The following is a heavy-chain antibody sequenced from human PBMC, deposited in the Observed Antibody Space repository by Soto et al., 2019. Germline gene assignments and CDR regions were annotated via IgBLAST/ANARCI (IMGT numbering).Heavy chain of an antibody. D-gene: IGHD5-12*01. CDR2: INPSGGST. J-gene: IGHJ4*02. V-gene: IGHV1-46*01. CDR3: ARRGYPLGQFDY. Sequence: GASVKVSCKASGYTFTSYCMHWVRQAPGQGLEWMGIINPSGGSTSYAQKFQGRVTMTRDTSTSTVYMELSSLRSEDTAVYYCARRGYPLGQFDYWGQGTLVTVSS. CDR1: GYTFTSYC.